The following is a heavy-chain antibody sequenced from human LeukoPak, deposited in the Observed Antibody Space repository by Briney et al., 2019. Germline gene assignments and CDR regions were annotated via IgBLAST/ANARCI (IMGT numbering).Heavy chain of an antibody. Sequence: GGSLRLSCEASGLTISDSWIHWVRQAPGKGLMWVSRLASDETNKIYADSVKGRFTISRDNAKNTLYLQMNSLRVEDTGIYYCARDAGWGRLDSWGQGALVTVSS. D-gene: IGHD3-16*01. CDR2: LASDETNK. CDR1: GLTISDSW. CDR3: ARDAGWGRLDS. J-gene: IGHJ4*02. V-gene: IGHV3-74*01.